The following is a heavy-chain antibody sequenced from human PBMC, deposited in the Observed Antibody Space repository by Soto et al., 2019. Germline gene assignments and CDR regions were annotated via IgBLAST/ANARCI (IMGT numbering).Heavy chain of an antibody. V-gene: IGHV3-66*01. J-gene: IGHJ4*02. Sequence: EVQLVESGGGLVQPGGSLRLSCAGSGFTVSRNYMTWVRQTPGKGLEWVSVIYAGGTTYYADSVKGRFMISRDISSNTLSLQLDNLRVEDTAVYYCARGIHSESMYLSLAAYWGQGIVVAVSS. CDR3: ARGIHSESMYLSLAAY. CDR2: IYAGGTT. D-gene: IGHD6-13*01. CDR1: GFTVSRNY.